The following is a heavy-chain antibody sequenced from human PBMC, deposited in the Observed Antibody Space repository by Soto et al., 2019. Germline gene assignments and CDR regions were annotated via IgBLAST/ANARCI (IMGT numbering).Heavy chain of an antibody. CDR1: GFSLSTSGVG. CDR2: IYWDDDK. CDR3: AHCGTGGSMVRGVIE. Sequence: QITLKESGPTLVKPTQTLTLTCTFSGFSLSTSGVGVGWIRQPPGKALEWLALIYWDDDKRYSPSLKSRLTIXXDXSXXQVVPTMTNMDPVDTATYYCAHCGTGGSMVRGVIEWGQGTLVTVSS. V-gene: IGHV2-5*02. J-gene: IGHJ4*02. D-gene: IGHD3-10*01.